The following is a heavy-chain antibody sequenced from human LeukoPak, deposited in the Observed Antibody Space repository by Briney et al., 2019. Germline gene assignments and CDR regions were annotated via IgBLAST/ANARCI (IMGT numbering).Heavy chain of an antibody. Sequence: SGTLSLTCAVSGGAISNSNWWSWVRQPPGKGLEWIGEIYHSGSTNYNPSLKSRVTISVDKSKNQFSLKLSSVTAADTAVYYCASHGYDYVWGSYRSDSDYWGQGILVTVSS. D-gene: IGHD3-16*02. CDR3: ASHGYDYVWGSYRSDSDY. J-gene: IGHJ4*02. V-gene: IGHV4-4*02. CDR1: GGAISNSNW. CDR2: IYHSGST.